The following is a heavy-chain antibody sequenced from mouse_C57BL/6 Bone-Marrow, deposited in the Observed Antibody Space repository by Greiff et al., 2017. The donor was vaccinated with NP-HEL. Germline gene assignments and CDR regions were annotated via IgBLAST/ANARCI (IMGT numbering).Heavy chain of an antibody. J-gene: IGHJ3*01. V-gene: IGHV1-81*01. CDR3: ASLLLRKFAY. Sequence: VQLQQSGAELARPGASVKLSCKASGYTFTSYGISWVKQRTGQGLEWIGEIYPRSGNTYYNEKFKGKATLTADKSSSTAYMELRSLTSEDSAVYFCASLLLRKFAYWGQGTLVTVSA. CDR1: GYTFTSYG. CDR2: IYPRSGNT. D-gene: IGHD1-1*01.